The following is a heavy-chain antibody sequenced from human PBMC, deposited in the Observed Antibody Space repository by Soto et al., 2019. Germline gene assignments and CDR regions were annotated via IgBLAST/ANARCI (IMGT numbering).Heavy chain of an antibody. J-gene: IGHJ5*02. Sequence: GGSLRLSCAASGFTVSNNYMSWVRQAPGKGLEWVSLIYSGGSTYYPGSVKGRFTISRENAKNSLYLQMNSLRAGDTAVYYCARGITGTGFDPWGQGTLVTVSS. CDR1: GFTVSNNY. D-gene: IGHD1-20*01. CDR2: IYSGGST. V-gene: IGHV3-66*01. CDR3: ARGITGTGFDP.